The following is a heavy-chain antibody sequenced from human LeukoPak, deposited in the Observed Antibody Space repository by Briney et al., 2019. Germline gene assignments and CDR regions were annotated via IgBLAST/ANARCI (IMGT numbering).Heavy chain of an antibody. V-gene: IGHV3-21*01. J-gene: IGHJ5*02. CDR2: IISSSSYI. D-gene: IGHD1-1*01. Sequence: GGSLRLSCAASGFTFSSYSMNWVSQAPGKGLEWVSSIISSSSYISYADSVKGRFTTSRDNAKNSLYLQMNSLRAEDTAVYYCARENEGFDPWGQGTLVTVSS. CDR1: GFTFSSYS. CDR3: ARENEGFDP.